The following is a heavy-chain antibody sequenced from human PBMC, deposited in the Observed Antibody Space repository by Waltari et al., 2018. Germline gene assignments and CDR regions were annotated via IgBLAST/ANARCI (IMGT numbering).Heavy chain of an antibody. CDR2: IFSGDTT. CDR1: ALSVRTSF. J-gene: IGHJ3*02. V-gene: IGHV3-66*01. Sequence: EVQLMESGGGLVQPGGSLRLSCVASALSVRTSFMSWVRQAPGKGLEWVSAIFSGDTTYYTDSVKGRFSTSRDNSKNTLFLQMNSLRAEDTAVYYCARVARGTLYDAFDIWGQGTMVTVSS. D-gene: IGHD1-26*01. CDR3: ARVARGTLYDAFDI.